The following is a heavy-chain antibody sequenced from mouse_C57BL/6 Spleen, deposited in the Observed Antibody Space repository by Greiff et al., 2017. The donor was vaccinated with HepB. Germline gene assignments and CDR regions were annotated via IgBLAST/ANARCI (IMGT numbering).Heavy chain of an antibody. V-gene: IGHV3-1*01. Sequence: EVQVVESGPGMVKPSQSLSLTCTVTGYSITSGYDWHWIRHFPGNKLEWMGYISYSGSTNYNPSLKSRISITHDTSKNHFFLKLNSVTTEDTATYYCARYNYWYFDVWGTGTTVTVSS. D-gene: IGHD1-3*01. CDR3: ARYNYWYFDV. J-gene: IGHJ1*03. CDR2: ISYSGST. CDR1: GYSITSGYD.